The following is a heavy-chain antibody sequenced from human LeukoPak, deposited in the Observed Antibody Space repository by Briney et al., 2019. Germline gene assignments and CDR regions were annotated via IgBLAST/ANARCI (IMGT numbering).Heavy chain of an antibody. V-gene: IGHV4-61*02. CDR1: GGSISRGSYF. J-gene: IGHJ4*02. CDR3: TRGGIPDY. CDR2: FYTSGTP. D-gene: IGHD2-21*01. Sequence: SSETLSLTCTVSGGSISRGSYFWSWIRQPAGKGLEWIGRFYTSGTPNYNPSLKSRVTISVDTSRNQFSLRLSSVTAADTAVYYCTRGGIPDYWGQGILVTVSS.